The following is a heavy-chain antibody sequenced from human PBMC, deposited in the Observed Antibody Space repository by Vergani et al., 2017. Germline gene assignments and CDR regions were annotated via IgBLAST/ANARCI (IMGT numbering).Heavy chain of an antibody. Sequence: EVQLLESGGGLVQPGGSLRLSCEASGFSFPGYAMSWVRQAPGKGLEWVSSVSGSSATPYYADSVKGRFIISRDNSKNTLYLEMNRLNVDDTAIYYCGETQGTVVGTWWFDPWGQGTPVTVSS. D-gene: IGHD1-7*01. CDR2: VSGSSATP. CDR3: GETQGTVVGTWWFDP. CDR1: GFSFPGYA. J-gene: IGHJ5*02. V-gene: IGHV3-23*01.